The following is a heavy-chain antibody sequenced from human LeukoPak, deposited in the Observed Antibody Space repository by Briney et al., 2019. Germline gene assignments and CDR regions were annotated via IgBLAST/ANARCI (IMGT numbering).Heavy chain of an antibody. V-gene: IGHV3-23*01. J-gene: IGHJ4*02. CDR1: GFTFSSNT. Sequence: GRSLRLSCAASGFTFSSNTMSWVRQAPGKGLEWVSTIIDTGGRTFYGDSVKGRFTISRDNSKSTLYLQMNSLRGEDTAVYYCAKRVSRGYYYFDYWGQGTLVTVSS. D-gene: IGHD3-22*01. CDR3: AKRVSRGYYYFDY. CDR2: IIDTGGRT.